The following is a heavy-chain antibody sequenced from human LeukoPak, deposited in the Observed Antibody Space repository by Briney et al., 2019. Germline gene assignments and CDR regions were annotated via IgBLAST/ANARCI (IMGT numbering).Heavy chain of an antibody. J-gene: IGHJ6*02. CDR3: ARDRKEVHYDFWSGYFMNV. V-gene: IGHV1-69*01. CDR2: IIPIFGTA. Sequence: AVTVSFKASGGTFISYAISWVRQAPGQGLEWMGGIIPIFGTANYAQKFQGRVTITADESTSTAYMELSSLRSEDTAVYYCARDRKEVHYDFWSGYFMNVWGRGTTVTVSS. D-gene: IGHD3-3*01. CDR1: GGTFISYA.